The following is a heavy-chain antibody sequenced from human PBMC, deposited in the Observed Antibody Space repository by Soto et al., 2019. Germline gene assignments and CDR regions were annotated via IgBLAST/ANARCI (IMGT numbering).Heavy chain of an antibody. V-gene: IGHV4-59*01. J-gene: IGHJ4*02. D-gene: IGHD5-18*01. CDR2: IYYSGST. CDR1: GASIRRDH. CDR3: ASGIQLDRFDY. Sequence: QVQLQESGPGLVKPSETLSLTCTVSGASIRRDHWSWIRQTPGKGLEWIGYIYYSGSTNHNPSLKSRVTMSLDTSNNQFSLRLRSVTAADTAVYYCASGIQLDRFDYWGQGTLVPVSS.